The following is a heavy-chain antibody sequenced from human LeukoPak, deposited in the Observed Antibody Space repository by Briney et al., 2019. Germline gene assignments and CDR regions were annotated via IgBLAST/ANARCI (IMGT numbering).Heavy chain of an antibody. D-gene: IGHD1-26*01. V-gene: IGHV1-18*01. Sequence: GASVKVSCTASGYTFTSYGISWVRQAPGKGLEWMGWIKTYNDNTKYAKKLQGRVTMTTDTSTSTAYMELGSLRSDDTAVYYCARVGGGSYSDDYWGQGTLVTVSS. J-gene: IGHJ4*02. CDR1: GYTFTSYG. CDR2: IKTYNDNT. CDR3: ARVGGGSYSDDY.